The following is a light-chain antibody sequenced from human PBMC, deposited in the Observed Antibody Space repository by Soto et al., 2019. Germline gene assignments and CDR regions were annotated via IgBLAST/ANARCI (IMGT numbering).Light chain of an antibody. CDR1: NIGSKS. J-gene: IGLJ1*01. V-gene: IGLV3-21*02. Sequence: SYELTQPPSVSAAPGQTARITCGGDNIGSKSVHWYQQKSGQAPVLVVNDDSDRPSGIPERFSGSNSGNTATLIISRVEAGDKADYYCQVWDSGTDHVVFGTGTSGTVL. CDR3: QVWDSGTDHVV. CDR2: DDS.